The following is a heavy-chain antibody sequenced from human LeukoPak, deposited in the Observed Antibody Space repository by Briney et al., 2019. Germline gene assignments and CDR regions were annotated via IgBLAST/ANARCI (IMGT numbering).Heavy chain of an antibody. CDR3: AREGYSSSWTPFDY. CDR2: INHSGST. D-gene: IGHD6-13*01. CDR1: GGSFSGYY. V-gene: IGHV4-34*01. Sequence: SETLSLTCAVYGGSFSGYYWCWIRQPPGKGLEWIGEINHSGSTNYNPSLKSRVTISVDTSKNQFSLKLSSVTAADTAVYYCAREGYSSSWTPFDYWGQGTLVTVSS. J-gene: IGHJ4*02.